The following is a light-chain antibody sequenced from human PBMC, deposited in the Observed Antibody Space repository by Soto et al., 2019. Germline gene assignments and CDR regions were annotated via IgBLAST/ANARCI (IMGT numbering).Light chain of an antibody. Sequence: IQLTQSPSSLSASVGDIVTITFRVSQGISSYLNWYRQKPGKAPNLLIYATSSLQGGVPSRFSGSGSGTDFTLTISSLQPEDFATYYCLQDNSYPLTFGGGTKVDIK. V-gene: IGKV1-6*01. CDR3: LQDNSYPLT. J-gene: IGKJ4*01. CDR2: ATS. CDR1: QGISSY.